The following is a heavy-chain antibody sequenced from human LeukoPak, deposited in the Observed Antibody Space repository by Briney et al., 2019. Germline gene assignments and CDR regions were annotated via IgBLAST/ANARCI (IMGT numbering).Heavy chain of an antibody. Sequence: SVKVSCKVSGYTLTELSMHWVRQAPGQGLEWMGGIIPIFGTANYAQKFQGRVTITADESTSTAYMELSSLRSEDTAVYYCARDYYGMDVWGQGTTVTVSS. CDR3: ARDYYGMDV. J-gene: IGHJ6*02. CDR2: IIPIFGTA. CDR1: GYTLTELS. V-gene: IGHV1-69*13.